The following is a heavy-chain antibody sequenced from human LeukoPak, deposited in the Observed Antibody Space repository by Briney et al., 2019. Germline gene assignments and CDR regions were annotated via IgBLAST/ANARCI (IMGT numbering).Heavy chain of an antibody. D-gene: IGHD3-10*01. Sequence: GGSLRLSCAASGFTFSSYEMNWVRQAPGKGLEWVSYISSSGSTIYYADSVKGRFTISRDNAKNSLYLQMNSLRAEDTAVYYCARSLKGYGSGKFDYWGQGTLVTVSS. CDR3: ARSLKGYGSGKFDY. J-gene: IGHJ4*02. CDR2: ISSSGSTI. CDR1: GFTFSSYE. V-gene: IGHV3-48*03.